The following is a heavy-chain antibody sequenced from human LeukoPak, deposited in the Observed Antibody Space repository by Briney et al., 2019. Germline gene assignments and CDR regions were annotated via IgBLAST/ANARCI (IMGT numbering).Heavy chain of an antibody. Sequence: SVKVSCKASGGTFSSYAISWVRQAPGQGLEWMGGIIPIFGTANYAQKLQGRVTMTTDTSTSTAYMELRSLRSDDTAVYYCAREGSRVPAAQFDYWGQGTLVTVSS. CDR3: AREGSRVPAAQFDY. J-gene: IGHJ4*02. CDR2: IIPIFGTA. D-gene: IGHD2-2*01. V-gene: IGHV1-69*05. CDR1: GGTFSSYA.